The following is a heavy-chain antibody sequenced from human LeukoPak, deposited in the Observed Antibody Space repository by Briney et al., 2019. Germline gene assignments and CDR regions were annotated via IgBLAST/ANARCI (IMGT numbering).Heavy chain of an antibody. V-gene: IGHV4-34*01. J-gene: IGHJ6*03. Sequence: PSETLSLTCAVYGGSFSGYYWSWIRQPPGKGLEWLGEINHSGSTNYNPSLKSRVTISVDTSKNQFSLKLSSVTAADTAVYYCARGRYCSGGSCYYYMDVWGKGTTVTVSS. D-gene: IGHD2-15*01. CDR3: ARGRYCSGGSCYYYMDV. CDR2: INHSGST. CDR1: GGSFSGYY.